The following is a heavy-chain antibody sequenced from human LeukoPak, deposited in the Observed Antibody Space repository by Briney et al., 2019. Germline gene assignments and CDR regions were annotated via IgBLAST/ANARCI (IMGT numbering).Heavy chain of an antibody. J-gene: IGHJ4*02. V-gene: IGHV3-23*01. CDR3: AKPKDNSLYCFDY. CDR1: GFTFRSYA. Sequence: GGSLRLSCAASGFTFRSYAMSWVRQAGGKGLEWVSTISGSGGSTYYADSVKGRFTISRDNSKNTLYLQMSSLRAEDTAVYYCAKPKDNSLYCFDYWGQGTLVTVSS. CDR2: ISGSGGST. D-gene: IGHD1-20*01.